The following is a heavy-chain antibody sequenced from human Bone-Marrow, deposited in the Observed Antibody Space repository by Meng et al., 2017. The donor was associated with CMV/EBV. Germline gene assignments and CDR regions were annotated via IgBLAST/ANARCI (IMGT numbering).Heavy chain of an antibody. V-gene: IGHV3-23*01. D-gene: IGHD2-15*01. J-gene: IGHJ4*02. CDR3: AKAWSARWYPQYYDD. CDR2: ITASGGST. Sequence: LSLTCAASDFTFGNYALSWVRQAPGRGLAWVLAITASGGSTFYADSVKGRFTVSRDNSKNTLYLQMSSLRAEDTALYYCAKAWSARWYPQYYDDWGQGTLVTVSS. CDR1: DFTFGNYA.